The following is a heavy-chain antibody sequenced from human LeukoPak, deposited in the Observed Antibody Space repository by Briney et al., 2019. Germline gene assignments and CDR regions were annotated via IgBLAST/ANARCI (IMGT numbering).Heavy chain of an antibody. CDR2: IYYSGST. D-gene: IGHD3-9*01. CDR3: ATSRSENLRYFDWAFDY. V-gene: IGHV4-59*01. Sequence: SETLSLTCIGTGGSISRYYWSWIRQPPGKGLEGVGYIYYSGSTNYILSLQSRVTISVDTSKNQFSLKLSSVTAADTAVYYCATSRSENLRYFDWAFDYWGQGTLVTVSS. J-gene: IGHJ4*02. CDR1: GGSISRYY.